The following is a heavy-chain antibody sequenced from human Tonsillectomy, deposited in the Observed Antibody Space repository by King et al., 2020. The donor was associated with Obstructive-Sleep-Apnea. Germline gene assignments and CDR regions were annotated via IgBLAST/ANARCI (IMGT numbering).Heavy chain of an antibody. CDR1: GFTFSSYS. Sequence: VQLVESGGGFVQPGGSLRLSCAASGFTFSSYSMNWVRQAPGKGLEWVSYISSSSSTIYYADSVKGRFTISRDNAKNSLYLQMNSLRAEDTAVYYCARDLRIVGRSGFDYWGQGTLVTVSS. D-gene: IGHD1-26*01. CDR2: ISSSSSTI. J-gene: IGHJ4*02. CDR3: ARDLRIVGRSGFDY. V-gene: IGHV3-48*04.